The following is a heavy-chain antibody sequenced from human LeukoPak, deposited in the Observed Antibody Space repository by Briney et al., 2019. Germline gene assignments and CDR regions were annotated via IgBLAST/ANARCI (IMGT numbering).Heavy chain of an antibody. V-gene: IGHV3-74*01. CDR2: INSDGSST. J-gene: IGHJ4*02. Sequence: PGGSLRLSCADYGFTLSSYWMQWVRQAPGKGLVWASRINSDGSSTSYADSVKGRFTISRDNAKNTLYLQMNSLRVEDTAVYYCARTPGATSDYWGQGKLVTVSS. CDR3: ARTPGATSDY. D-gene: IGHD1-26*01. CDR1: GFTLSSYW.